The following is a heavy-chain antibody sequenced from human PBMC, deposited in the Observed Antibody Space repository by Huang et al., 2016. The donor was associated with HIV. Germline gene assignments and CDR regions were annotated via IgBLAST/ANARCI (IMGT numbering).Heavy chain of an antibody. J-gene: IGHJ4*02. V-gene: IGHV1-69*01. D-gene: IGHD3-22*01. CDR3: ATVDYYDTSGPQRGYFDN. CDR1: GGSFRNFA. Sequence: QVQLVQSGAEVKKPGSSVKVSCKASGGSFRNFAIGWVRQAPGQGLEWKGGIIPTLGTANYAQKFQGRVTIIADESTSTAYMELGSLRSEDTAVYYCATVDYYDTSGPQRGYFDNWGQGTLVTVSS. CDR2: IIPTLGTA.